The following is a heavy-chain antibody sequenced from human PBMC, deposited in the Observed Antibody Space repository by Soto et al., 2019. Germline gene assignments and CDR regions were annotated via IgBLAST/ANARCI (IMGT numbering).Heavy chain of an antibody. J-gene: IGHJ6*03. CDR1: GFSFSDYY. CDR3: ALVVRGVMAQDYYSYMDV. Sequence: QVQLVESGGGLVKPGGYLRLSCAASGFSFSDYYMTWIRQAPGKGLEWLSHLSSSGTTIYYAESAKGRFSISRDNAKNSLYMQMNSLRAEDTAVYYCALVVRGVMAQDYYSYMDVWCKWTPVTVSS. D-gene: IGHD3-10*01. V-gene: IGHV3-11*01. CDR2: LSSSGTTI.